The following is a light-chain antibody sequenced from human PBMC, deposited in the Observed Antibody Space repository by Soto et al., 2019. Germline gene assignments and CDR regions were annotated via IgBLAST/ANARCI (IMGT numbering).Light chain of an antibody. CDR2: ATS. CDR3: PQRYTCPLS. J-gene: IGKJ4*01. Sequence: IVLTQSPATLSLSPGERATLSCRASQGIFSHLDWFQQKPGQAPRLLIYATSNRASGVPARFSGSGSGTDFTLTISSLEPEDFAVYYCPQRYTCPLSFGGGTKVEIK. V-gene: IGKV3-11*01. CDR1: QGIFSH.